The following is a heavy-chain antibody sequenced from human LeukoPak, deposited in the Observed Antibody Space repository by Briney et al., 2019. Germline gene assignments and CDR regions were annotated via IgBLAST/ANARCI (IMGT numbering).Heavy chain of an antibody. V-gene: IGHV4-59*01. J-gene: IGHJ4*02. D-gene: IGHD4-11*01. CDR1: GGSISSYY. CDR2: IYYSGST. CDR3: ARGNVDLDN. Sequence: SESLTLTCTVSGGSISSYYLSWIRQPPGKGLEWIGFIYYSGSTNYNPSLKSRVTISVDTSKNQFSLKLSSVTAADTAVYYCARGNVDLDNWGQGTLVTVSS.